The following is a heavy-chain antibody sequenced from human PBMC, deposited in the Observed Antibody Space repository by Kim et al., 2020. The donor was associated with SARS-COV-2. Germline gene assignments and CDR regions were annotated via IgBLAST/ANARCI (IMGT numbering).Heavy chain of an antibody. J-gene: IGHJ6*02. CDR3: AKGEDDSSGYYYEDYYYGMDV. CDR1: GFTFSSYA. V-gene: IGHV3-23*01. CDR2: ISGSGGST. Sequence: GGSLRLSCAASGFTFSSYAMSWVRQAPGKGLEWVSAISGSGGSTYYADSVKGRFTISRDNSKNTLYLQMNSLRAEDTAVYYCAKGEDDSSGYYYEDYYYGMDVWGQGTTVTVSS. D-gene: IGHD3-22*01.